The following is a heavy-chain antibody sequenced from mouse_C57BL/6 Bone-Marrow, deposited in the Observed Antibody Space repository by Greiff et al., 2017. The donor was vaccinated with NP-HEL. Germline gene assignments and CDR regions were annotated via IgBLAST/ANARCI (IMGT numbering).Heavy chain of an antibody. CDR2: INPSSGYT. D-gene: IGHD1-1*01. J-gene: IGHJ2*01. CDR1: GYTFTSYW. V-gene: IGHV1-7*01. Sequence: VQLQQSGAELAKPGASVKLSCKASGYTFTSYWMHWVKQRPGQGLEWIGYINPSSGYTKYNQKFKDKATLTADKSSSTAYMQLSSLTYEDSAVYYCARSPITTVVGFDYWGQGTTLTVSS. CDR3: ARSPITTVVGFDY.